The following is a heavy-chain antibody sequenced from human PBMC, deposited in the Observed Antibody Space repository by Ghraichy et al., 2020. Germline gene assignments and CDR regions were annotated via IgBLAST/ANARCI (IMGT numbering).Heavy chain of an antibody. CDR2: ISGSSAAT. CDR3: AKDGGTWLEHCGPFDI. Sequence: GGSLRLSCAASGFTFSTSAMSWVRQAPGKGLEWVSAISGSSAATYYADSVKGRFTISRDSSKNTLYLQMNSLTAEDTAVYYCAKDGGTWLEHCGPFDIWGQGTTVTVSS. D-gene: IGHD2-21*01. CDR1: GFTFSTSA. V-gene: IGHV3-23*01. J-gene: IGHJ3*02.